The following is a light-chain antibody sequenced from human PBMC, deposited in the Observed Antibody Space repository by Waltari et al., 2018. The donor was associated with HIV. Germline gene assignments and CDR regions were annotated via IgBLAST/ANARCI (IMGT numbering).Light chain of an antibody. J-gene: IGLJ2*01. Sequence: QSALTQPPSVSGSPGQSVTISCAGTNSDIGGYDRVSWYQQPPGTAPNLLIYEVTNRPSGVPGRFSASKSGTTASLTSSGLQAGDEGDYDCSSYSATNTVVFGGGTKLTVL. CDR1: NSDIGGYDR. V-gene: IGLV2-18*02. CDR3: SSYSATNTVV. CDR2: EVT.